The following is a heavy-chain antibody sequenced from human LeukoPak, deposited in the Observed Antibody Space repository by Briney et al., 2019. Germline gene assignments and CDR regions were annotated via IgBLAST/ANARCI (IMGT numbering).Heavy chain of an antibody. CDR3: ARPGDDYGGIDY. V-gene: IGHV4-39*01. D-gene: IGHD4-23*01. Sequence: SETLSLTCTVSGGSISSSSYYWGWIRQPPGKGLEWIGSVYYSGSTYYNPSLKSRVTISVDTSKNQFSLKLSAVTAAETAVYYCARPGDDYGGIDYWGQGTLVTVSS. J-gene: IGHJ4*02. CDR1: GGSISSSSYY. CDR2: VYYSGST.